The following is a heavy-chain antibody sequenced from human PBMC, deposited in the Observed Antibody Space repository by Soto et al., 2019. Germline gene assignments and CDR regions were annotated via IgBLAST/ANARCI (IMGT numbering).Heavy chain of an antibody. CDR3: ATVYCSGGSCYSIDY. Sequence: VSVKVSCKASGYTFTSYYMHLVRQAPGQGLEWMGIINPSNSTTYAQKFQGRVTMTRDTSTSTVYMELSSLRSEDTAVYYCATVYCSGGSCYSIDYWGQGTLVTVSS. V-gene: IGHV1-46*03. CDR1: GYTFTSYY. CDR2: INPSNST. J-gene: IGHJ4*02. D-gene: IGHD2-15*01.